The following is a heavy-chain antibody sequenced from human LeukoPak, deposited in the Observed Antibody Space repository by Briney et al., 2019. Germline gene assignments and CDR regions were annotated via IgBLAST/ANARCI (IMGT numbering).Heavy chain of an antibody. CDR3: ARDVGIAAAFEAGDV. Sequence: GGSLRLSCAASGFTFSSYAMSWVRQAPGKGLEWVSSISGSGGSTYFADSVKGRFTISRDNSKNTLYLQMNSLRAEDTAVYYCARDVGIAAAFEAGDVWGKGTTVTVSS. CDR2: ISGSGGST. D-gene: IGHD6-13*01. J-gene: IGHJ6*04. CDR1: GFTFSSYA. V-gene: IGHV3-23*01.